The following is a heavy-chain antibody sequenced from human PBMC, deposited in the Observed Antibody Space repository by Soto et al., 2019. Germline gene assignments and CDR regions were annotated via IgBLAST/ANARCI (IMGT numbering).Heavy chain of an antibody. CDR1: EFTFSSYA. V-gene: IGHV3-23*01. D-gene: IGHD4-4*01. J-gene: IGHJ3*02. CDR2: ISGSGGST. Sequence: GGSLRLSCVASEFTFSSYAMSWVRQAPGKGLEWVSAISGSGGSTYYADSVKGRFAVSRDNSKSTLYLQMNSLRDEDTAVYYCAKVPTGEMATVFQAFDIWGQGTMVTVSS. CDR3: AKVPTGEMATVFQAFDI.